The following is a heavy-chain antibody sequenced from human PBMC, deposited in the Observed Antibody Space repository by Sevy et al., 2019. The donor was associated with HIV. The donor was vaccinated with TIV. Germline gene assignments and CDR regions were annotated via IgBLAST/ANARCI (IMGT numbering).Heavy chain of an antibody. CDR1: GFSFIHEN. CDR3: VRDWDDKFSYGDSDPAVDC. Sequence: GGSLRLSCVASGFSFIHENMNWVRQAPGKGLEWLSYISTSGSTIYQADSVKGRFTISRDNAKNSLILQMNSLRVEDTAIYYCVRDWDDKFSYGDSDPAVDCWGQGTLVTVSS. CDR2: ISTSGSTI. D-gene: IGHD2-21*02. V-gene: IGHV3-48*04. J-gene: IGHJ4*02.